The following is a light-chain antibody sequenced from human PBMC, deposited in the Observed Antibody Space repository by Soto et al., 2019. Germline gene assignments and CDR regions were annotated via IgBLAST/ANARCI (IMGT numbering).Light chain of an antibody. CDR2: SAS. V-gene: IGKV1-27*01. J-gene: IGKJ1*01. CDR3: QKYNSAPWT. Sequence: DIQMTQSPSSLSASVGDRVTITCRASQGISKSLAWYQQKPGTVPKLLIYSASTLQSGVPSRFSGSGSGTDFTLTISSLQPEDVATYYCQKYNSAPWTFGQGTKVEIK. CDR1: QGISKS.